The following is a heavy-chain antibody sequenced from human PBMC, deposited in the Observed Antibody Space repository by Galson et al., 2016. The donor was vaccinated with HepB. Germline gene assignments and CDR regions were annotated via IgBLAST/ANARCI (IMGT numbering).Heavy chain of an antibody. J-gene: IGHJ6*04. CDR3: ARVNPLYARLSYGMDV. Sequence: SETLSLTCAVYGGTLTDFYWSWIRQPPGQGLEWIGESNEDGRTRFNKSLKSRVTISVDTSKNQFSLMLTSVTAADTGFYYCARVNPLYARLSYGMDVWGKGTTVTVS. D-gene: IGHD2/OR15-2a*01. CDR1: GGTLTDFY. V-gene: IGHV4-34*01. CDR2: SNEDGRT.